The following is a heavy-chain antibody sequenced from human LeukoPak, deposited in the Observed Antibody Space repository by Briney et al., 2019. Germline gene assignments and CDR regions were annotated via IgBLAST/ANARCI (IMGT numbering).Heavy chain of an antibody. CDR3: ARAHDYGDYVRAFDI. Sequence: GAPVKVSCKASGYTFTGYYMHWVRQAPGQGLEWMGGIIPIFGTANYAQKFQGRVTITADESTSTAYMELSSLRSEDTAVYYCARAHDYGDYVRAFDIWGQGTMVTVSS. D-gene: IGHD4-17*01. V-gene: IGHV1-69*13. CDR2: IIPIFGTA. J-gene: IGHJ3*02. CDR1: GYTFTGYY.